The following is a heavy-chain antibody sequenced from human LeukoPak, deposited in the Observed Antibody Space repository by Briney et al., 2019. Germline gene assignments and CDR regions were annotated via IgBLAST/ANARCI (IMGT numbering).Heavy chain of an antibody. CDR2: ISYDGSNK. V-gene: IGHV3-30*04. CDR1: GFTFSRFA. D-gene: IGHD5-18*01. CDR3: ARGGGPDTAMNLDY. J-gene: IGHJ4*02. Sequence: GRSLRLSCAASGFTFSRFAMHWVRQAPDKGLEWVAVISYDGSNKYYADSVKGRFTISRDNSKNTVFLQMNSLRPDDTAVYYCARGGGPDTAMNLDYWGQGTLVTVSS.